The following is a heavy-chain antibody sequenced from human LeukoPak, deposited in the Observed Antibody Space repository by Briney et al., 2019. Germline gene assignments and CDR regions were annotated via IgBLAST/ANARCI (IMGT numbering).Heavy chain of an antibody. D-gene: IGHD6-13*01. Sequence: GGSLRLSCAASGFNFNKYGMYWLRQAPGQGLEWVALISIDGSDKYYVDSVKGRFTISRDNANNSLYLQMNSLTAEDTALYYCARALEGIAAAGMFDYWGQGTLVTVSS. V-gene: IGHV3-30*03. J-gene: IGHJ4*02. CDR2: ISIDGSDK. CDR1: GFNFNKYG. CDR3: ARALEGIAAAGMFDY.